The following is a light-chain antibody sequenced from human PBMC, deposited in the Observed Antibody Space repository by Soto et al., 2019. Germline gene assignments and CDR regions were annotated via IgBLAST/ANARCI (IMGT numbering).Light chain of an antibody. CDR3: EQVNSYPLP. Sequence: IQLTQSPSSLSASVGDRVTITCRASQGISSYLAWYQQKPGKAPKLLIYAAYTLQSGVQSRFSGSGVGTDFTLAIRSLQPEDFSNFYCEQVNSYPLPFRRGTRLQI. CDR1: QGISSY. CDR2: AAY. J-gene: IGKJ5*01. V-gene: IGKV1-9*01.